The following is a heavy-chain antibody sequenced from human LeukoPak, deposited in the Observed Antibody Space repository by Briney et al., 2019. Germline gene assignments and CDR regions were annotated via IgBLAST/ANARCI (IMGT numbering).Heavy chain of an antibody. V-gene: IGHV1-69*13. CDR2: IIPIFGTA. D-gene: IGHD3-22*01. CDR3: ARGEYYYDSSGYYYASPFDY. Sequence: SVKVSCKASGGTFSSYAISWVRQAPGQGLEWMGGIIPIFGTANYAQKFQGRVTITADESTSTAYMELSSLRSEDTAVYYCARGEYYYDSSGYYYASPFDYWGRGTLVTVSS. J-gene: IGHJ4*02. CDR1: GGTFSSYA.